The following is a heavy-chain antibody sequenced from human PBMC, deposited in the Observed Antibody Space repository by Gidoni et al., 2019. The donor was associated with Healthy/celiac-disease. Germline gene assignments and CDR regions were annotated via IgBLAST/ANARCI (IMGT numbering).Heavy chain of an antibody. CDR1: GFTFDDYT. D-gene: IGHD3-9*01. Sequence: EVQLVESGGVVVQPGGSLRLSCAASGFTFDDYTMHWVRQAPGKGLEWVSLISWDGGSTYYADSVKGRFTISRDNSKNSLYLQMNSLRTEDTALYYCAKDMGYDILTGYFDYWGQGTLVTVSS. V-gene: IGHV3-43*01. J-gene: IGHJ4*02. CDR3: AKDMGYDILTGYFDY. CDR2: ISWDGGST.